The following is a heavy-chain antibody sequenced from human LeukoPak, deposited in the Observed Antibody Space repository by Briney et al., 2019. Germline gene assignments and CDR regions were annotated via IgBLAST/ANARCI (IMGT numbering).Heavy chain of an antibody. V-gene: IGHV3-33*01. CDR3: ARDLGGTYFDY. CDR2: IWYDGSNK. CDR1: GFTFSSYG. D-gene: IGHD3-16*01. Sequence: PGRSLRLSCAASGFTFSSYGMHWVRQAPGKGLEWVAVIWYDGSNKYYADSVKGRFTISRDNSKNTLYLQTNSLRAEDTAVYYCARDLGGTYFDYWGQGTLVTVSS. J-gene: IGHJ4*02.